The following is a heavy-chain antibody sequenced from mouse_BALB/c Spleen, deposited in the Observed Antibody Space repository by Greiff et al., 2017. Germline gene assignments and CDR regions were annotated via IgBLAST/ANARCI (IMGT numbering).Heavy chain of an antibody. D-gene: IGHD1-1*01. J-gene: IGHJ2*01. CDR1: GFNIKDTY. V-gene: IGHV14-3*02. Sequence: VQLQQSGAELVKPGASVKLSCTASGFNIKDTYMHWVKQRPEQGLEWIGRIDPANGNTKYDPKFQGKATITADTSSNTAYLQLSSLTSEDTAVYYCARDYYGSCYFDYWGQGTTLTVSS. CDR2: IDPANGNT. CDR3: ARDYYGSCYFDY.